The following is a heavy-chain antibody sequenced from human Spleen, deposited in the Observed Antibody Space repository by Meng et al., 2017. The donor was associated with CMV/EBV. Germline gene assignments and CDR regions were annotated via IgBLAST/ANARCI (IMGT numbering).Heavy chain of an antibody. CDR3: ARLESSSKSAEDYYFYYGMDV. Sequence: ASVKVSCKASGYSFITYYIHWVRQAPGQGLEWMGWINPNSGATNYAQRFQGGVSMTRDTSISTAYMELTRLKFDDTAIYYCARLESSSKSAEDYYFYYGMDVWGQGTTVTVSS. CDR1: GYSFITYY. V-gene: IGHV1-2*02. CDR2: INPNSGAT. J-gene: IGHJ6*02. D-gene: IGHD6-13*01.